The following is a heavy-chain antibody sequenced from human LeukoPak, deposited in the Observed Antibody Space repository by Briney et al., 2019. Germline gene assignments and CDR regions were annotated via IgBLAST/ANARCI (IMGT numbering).Heavy chain of an antibody. CDR2: IYHSGST. V-gene: IGHV4-38-2*01. J-gene: IGHJ4*02. Sequence: SETLSLTCAVSGYSISSGYYWGWIRQPPGKGPAWLGSIYHSGSTYYNPSLKSRVTISVDTSKNQFSLKLSSVTAADTAVYYCASVEYYDFWSGYPTYYFDYWGQGTLVTVSS. CDR1: GYSISSGYY. D-gene: IGHD3-3*01. CDR3: ASVEYYDFWSGYPTYYFDY.